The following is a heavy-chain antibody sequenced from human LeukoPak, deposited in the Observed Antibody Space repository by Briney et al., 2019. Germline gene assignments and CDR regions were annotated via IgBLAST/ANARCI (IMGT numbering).Heavy chain of an antibody. CDR2: INHGGST. CDR1: GGYFSDYY. J-gene: IGHJ1*01. V-gene: IGHV4-34*01. CDR3: GYSSGDQYH. D-gene: IGHD3-22*01. Sequence: PSETLSLTCAVYGGYFSDYYCSWIRQPPARGLEWIGEINHGGSTNYSPSLKSRVTISVDTSKNQFSLKLSSVTAADTALYYCGYSSGDQYHWGQGTLVTVSS.